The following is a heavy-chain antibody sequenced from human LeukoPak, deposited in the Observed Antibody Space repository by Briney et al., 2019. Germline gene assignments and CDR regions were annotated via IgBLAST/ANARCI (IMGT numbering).Heavy chain of an antibody. Sequence: GGSLRLSCAASGFTFSAYWMTWVRQAPGKGLEWVTNINESGSLKYYVDSVKGRYTTSRDNTKNSLYLQMHSLRAEDTAVYYCARVGKSGWDFDHWGQGALVTVSS. J-gene: IGHJ4*02. CDR3: ARVGKSGWDFDH. V-gene: IGHV3-7*01. CDR2: INESGSLK. CDR1: GFTFSAYW. D-gene: IGHD6-19*01.